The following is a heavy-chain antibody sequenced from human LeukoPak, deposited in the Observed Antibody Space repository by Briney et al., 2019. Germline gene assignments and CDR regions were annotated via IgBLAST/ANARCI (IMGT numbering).Heavy chain of an antibody. J-gene: IGHJ4*02. CDR2: ISSSGSTI. Sequence: GGSLRLSCAASGFTFSSYEMNWVRQAPGKGLEWVSYISSSGSTIYYADSVKGRFTISRDNAKNSLYLQMNSLRAEDTAVYYCARLRFGELVFDYWGQGTLVTVSS. CDR1: GFTFSSYE. CDR3: ARLRFGELVFDY. D-gene: IGHD3-10*01. V-gene: IGHV3-48*03.